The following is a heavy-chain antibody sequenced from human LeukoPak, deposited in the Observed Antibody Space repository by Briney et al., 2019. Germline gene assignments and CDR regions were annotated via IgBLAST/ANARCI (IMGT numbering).Heavy chain of an antibody. Sequence: GGSLRLSCAASGFTVSSNYMSWVRQAPGQGLEWVSVIYSGGSTYYADSVKGRFTISRDNSKNTLYLQMNSLRAEDTAVYYCAREAGIAVAGTFYYYGMDVWGQGTTVTVSS. D-gene: IGHD6-19*01. J-gene: IGHJ6*02. CDR3: AREAGIAVAGTFYYYGMDV. CDR1: GFTVSSNY. V-gene: IGHV3-66*01. CDR2: IYSGGST.